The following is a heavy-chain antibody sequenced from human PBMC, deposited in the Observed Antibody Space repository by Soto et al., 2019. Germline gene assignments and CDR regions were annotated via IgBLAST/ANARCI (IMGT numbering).Heavy chain of an antibody. Sequence: GAAVKVSCKASGCTFSSYAISWVRQAPGQGLEWMGGIIPIFGTANYAQKFQGRVTITADESTSTAYMELSSLRSEDTAVYYCARCVGLLDPHFDYWGQGTLVTVSS. D-gene: IGHD2-15*01. J-gene: IGHJ4*02. CDR1: GCTFSSYA. V-gene: IGHV1-69*13. CDR2: IIPIFGTA. CDR3: ARCVGLLDPHFDY.